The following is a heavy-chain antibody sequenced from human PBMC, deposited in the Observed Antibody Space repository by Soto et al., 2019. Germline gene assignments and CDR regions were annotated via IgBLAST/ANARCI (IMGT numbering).Heavy chain of an antibody. Sequence: GGSLRLSCAASGFTFSSYAMSWVRQAPGKGLEWVSAISGSGGSTYYADSVKGRFTISRDNSKNTLYLQMNSLRAEDTAVYYCAKNYDFWSGPHDAFDIWGQGTMVTVSS. CDR1: GFTFSSYA. J-gene: IGHJ3*02. CDR3: AKNYDFWSGPHDAFDI. CDR2: ISGSGGST. D-gene: IGHD3-3*01. V-gene: IGHV3-23*01.